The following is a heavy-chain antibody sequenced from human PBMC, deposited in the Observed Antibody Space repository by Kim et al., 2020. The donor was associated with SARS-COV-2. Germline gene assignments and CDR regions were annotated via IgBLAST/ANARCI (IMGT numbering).Heavy chain of an antibody. Sequence: SQTLSLSCTVSGGSISSYYWTWIRQPPGKGLEWIGYIYYSGSTNYNPSLKSRVTISLDTSKNQFSLKLSSVTAADTAVYYCARVANGDYDRYFDLWGRGTLGTVSS. V-gene: IGHV4-59*01. J-gene: IGHJ2*01. D-gene: IGHD4-17*01. CDR3: ARVANGDYDRYFDL. CDR2: IYYSGST. CDR1: GGSISSYY.